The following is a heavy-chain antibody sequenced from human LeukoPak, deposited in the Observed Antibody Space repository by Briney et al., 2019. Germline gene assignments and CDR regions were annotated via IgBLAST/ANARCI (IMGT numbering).Heavy chain of an antibody. V-gene: IGHV3-7*03. Sequence: GGSLRLSCAGSGFNFRDHWMSWLRQAPGKGPEWVAHIKPDGSEKYYVDSVKGRFTISRDNSKNTLYLQMNSLRAEDTAVFYCAKDRDDYVWGSYLGAFDIWGQGTMVTVSS. D-gene: IGHD3-16*01. J-gene: IGHJ3*02. CDR1: GFNFRDHW. CDR3: AKDRDDYVWGSYLGAFDI. CDR2: IKPDGSEK.